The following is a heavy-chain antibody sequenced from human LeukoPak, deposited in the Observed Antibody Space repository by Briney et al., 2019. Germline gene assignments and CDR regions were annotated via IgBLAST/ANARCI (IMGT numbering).Heavy chain of an antibody. CDR3: AKDLDSTGSWPPEYFQH. V-gene: IGHV3-23*01. Sequence: QAGGSLRLSCAASGFTFSSHGMSWVRQAPGKGLEWVSLISTSSRTHYADSMKGRFTISRDNSRNTLYLQINSLRAEDTAVYYCAKDLDSTGSWPPEYFQHWGQGSLVTVSS. CDR1: GFTFSSHG. D-gene: IGHD3-22*01. J-gene: IGHJ1*01. CDR2: ISTSSRT.